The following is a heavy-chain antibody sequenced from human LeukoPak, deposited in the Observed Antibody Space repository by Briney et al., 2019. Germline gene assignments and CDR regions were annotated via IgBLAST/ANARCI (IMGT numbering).Heavy chain of an antibody. D-gene: IGHD4-17*01. V-gene: IGHV3-33*01. Sequence: PGGSLRLSCAASGSTFSSYGMHWVRQAPGKGLEWVAVIWYDGSNKYYADSVKGRFTISRDNSKNTLYLQMNSLRAEDTAVYYCARERSDYVLSPYYYYGMDVWGKGTTVTVSS. CDR1: GSTFSSYG. CDR2: IWYDGSNK. CDR3: ARERSDYVLSPYYYYGMDV. J-gene: IGHJ6*04.